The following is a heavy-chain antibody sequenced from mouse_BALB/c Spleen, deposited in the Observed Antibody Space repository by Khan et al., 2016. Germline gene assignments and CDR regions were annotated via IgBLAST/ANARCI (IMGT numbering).Heavy chain of an antibody. CDR2: IRLKSNNYAT. CDR1: GFTFSNYW. V-gene: IGHV6-6*02. D-gene: IGHD2-13*01. Sequence: EVELVESGGGLVQPGGSMKLSCVASGFTFSNYWMNWVSQSPEKGLEWVAEIRLKSNNYATHYAESVKGRFTISRYDSKSSVYLHMHQLIAEDTGIYYCTKLDSYYAMDYWGQGTSVTVSS. CDR3: TKLDSYYAMDY. J-gene: IGHJ4*01.